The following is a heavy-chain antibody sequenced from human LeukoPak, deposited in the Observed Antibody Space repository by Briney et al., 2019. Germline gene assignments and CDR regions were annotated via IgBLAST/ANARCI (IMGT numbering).Heavy chain of an antibody. V-gene: IGHV3-49*04. CDR3: TRSYDRSGYYPGYFHH. D-gene: IGHD3-22*01. CDR1: GFTFGDYA. J-gene: IGHJ1*01. Sequence: GGSLRLSRTASGFTFGDYAMSWVRQAPGKGLEWVGFMRSKASGGTTEYAASVKGRFTISRDDSKSIAYLQMNSLKTEDTAVYYCTRSYDRSGYYPGYFHHWGQGTLVTVSS. CDR2: MRSKASGGTT.